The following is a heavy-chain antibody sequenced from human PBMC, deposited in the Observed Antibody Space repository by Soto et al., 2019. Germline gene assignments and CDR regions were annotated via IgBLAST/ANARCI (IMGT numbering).Heavy chain of an antibody. V-gene: IGHV3-33*01. Sequence: LRLSCAASGFTFSSYGMHWVRQAPGKGLEWVAVIWYDGSNKYYADSVKGRFTISRDNSKNTLYLQMNSLRAEGTAVYYCARDFKAFDAFDIWGQGTMVTVSS. J-gene: IGHJ3*02. CDR3: ARDFKAFDAFDI. CDR2: IWYDGSNK. CDR1: GFTFSSYG.